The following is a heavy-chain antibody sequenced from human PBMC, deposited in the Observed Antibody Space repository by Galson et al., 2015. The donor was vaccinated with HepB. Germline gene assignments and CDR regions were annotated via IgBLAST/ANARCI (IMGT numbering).Heavy chain of an antibody. CDR3: ARDWNGVVPAAIGDAFDI. CDR1: GYTFTSYG. CDR2: ISAYNGNT. V-gene: IGHV1-18*04. D-gene: IGHD2-2*02. J-gene: IGHJ3*02. Sequence: SVKVSCKASGYTFTSYGISWVRQAPGQGLEWMGWISAYNGNTNYAQKLQGRVTMTTDTSTSTAYMELRSLRSDDTAVYYCARDWNGVVPAAIGDAFDIWGQGTMVTVSS.